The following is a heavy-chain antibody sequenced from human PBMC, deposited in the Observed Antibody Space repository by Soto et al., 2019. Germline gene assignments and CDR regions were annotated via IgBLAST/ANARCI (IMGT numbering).Heavy chain of an antibody. D-gene: IGHD2-21*01. CDR3: VREDWHLFDS. V-gene: IGHV3-7*01. CDR2: ISGGATDK. CDR1: GFMFSAYW. Sequence: GGSLRLSCAASGFMFSAYWMSWVRQDPGKGLEWVATISGGATDKFYVDSVKGRFTISRDDTKNSLYLQMNSLRDEDTAVYYCVREDWHLFDSWGQGTLVTGSS. J-gene: IGHJ4*02.